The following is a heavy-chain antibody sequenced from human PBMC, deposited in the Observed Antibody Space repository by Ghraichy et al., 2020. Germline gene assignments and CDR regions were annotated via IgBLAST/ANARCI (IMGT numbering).Heavy chain of an antibody. V-gene: IGHV3-23*01. D-gene: IGHD2-21*02. Sequence: GGSLRLSCAASGFTFRSYDMSWVRQAPGKGLEWVSTISGSGGSTYYADSVKGRFTISRDNSKNTLYLQMNSLRAEDTAVYYCAKWVTDFGFDYWGQGTLGTGSS. CDR1: GFTFRSYD. CDR3: AKWVTDFGFDY. J-gene: IGHJ4*02. CDR2: ISGSGGST.